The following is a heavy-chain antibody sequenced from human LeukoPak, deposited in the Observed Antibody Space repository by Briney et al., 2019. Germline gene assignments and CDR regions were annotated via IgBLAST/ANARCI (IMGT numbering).Heavy chain of an antibody. V-gene: IGHV4-34*01. CDR1: GGSFSGYY. D-gene: IGHD3-3*01. J-gene: IGHJ5*02. Sequence: PSETLSLTCAVYGGSFSGYYWSWIRQPPGKGLEWIGEINHSGSTNYNPSLKSRVTISVDTSKNQFSLKLSSVTAADTAVYYCARGTYYDFWSGYPRRGWFDPWGQGTLVTVSS. CDR2: INHSGST. CDR3: ARGTYYDFWSGYPRRGWFDP.